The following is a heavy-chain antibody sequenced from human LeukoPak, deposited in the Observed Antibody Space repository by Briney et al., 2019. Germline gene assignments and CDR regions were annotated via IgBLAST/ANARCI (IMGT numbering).Heavy chain of an antibody. D-gene: IGHD3-10*01. CDR1: GFTFSSYW. CDR3: ARNAGSGSYVFDY. V-gene: IGHV3-7*01. J-gene: IGHJ4*02. CDR2: IKQDGSEK. Sequence: GGSLRLSCAASGFTFSSYWMSWVRQAPGKGLEWVANIKQDGSEKYYVDSVKGRFTISRDNAKNSLYLQMNSLRADDTAVYYCARNAGSGSYVFDYWGQGTLVTVSS.